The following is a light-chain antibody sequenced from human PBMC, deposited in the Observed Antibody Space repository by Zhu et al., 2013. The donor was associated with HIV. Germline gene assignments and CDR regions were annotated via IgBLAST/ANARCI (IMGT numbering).Light chain of an antibody. J-gene: IGKJ4*01. CDR3: QQRSNWPLLT. CDR1: QTLNSPY. Sequence: IVLTQSPGTLSLSPGERATLSCRATQTLNSPYLAWYQQKPGQSPRLLIYAASSRATGIPDRFSGSGSGTDFTLTISSLESEDFAVYYCQQRSNWPLLTFGGGTKVEIK. V-gene: IGKV3D-20*02. CDR2: AAS.